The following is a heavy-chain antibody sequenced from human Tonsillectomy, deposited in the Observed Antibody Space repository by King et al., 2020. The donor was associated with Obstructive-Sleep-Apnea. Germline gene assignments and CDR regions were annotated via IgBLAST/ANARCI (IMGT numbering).Heavy chain of an antibody. Sequence: EVQLVESGGGLVQTGGSLRLSCAGSGFTFRDYAMSWVRQAPGKGLEWVSSISGSGGSTYYADSVKGRFTISRDNSKKTMFLQMNSLRADDTAVYYCAKVRGSGWFGEFDIWGQGTMVTVSS. CDR2: ISGSGGST. J-gene: IGHJ3*02. CDR3: AKVRGSGWFGEFDI. V-gene: IGHV3-23*04. D-gene: IGHD6-19*01. CDR1: GFTFRDYA.